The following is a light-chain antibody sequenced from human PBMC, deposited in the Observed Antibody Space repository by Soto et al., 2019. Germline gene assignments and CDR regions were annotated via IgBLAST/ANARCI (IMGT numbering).Light chain of an antibody. V-gene: IGKV2-30*01. Sequence: VLTQSPLSLSVTLGQPASTSCRSSQSLIYSNGKTYLNWYHQRAGQSPRRLIYQVSMRDSGVADRFSGSGSGSGTDFTLKISRVEAEDVGVYYCMEGTPSFGQGTKVDIK. CDR2: QVS. CDR1: QSLIYSNGKTY. CDR3: MEGTPS. J-gene: IGKJ1*01.